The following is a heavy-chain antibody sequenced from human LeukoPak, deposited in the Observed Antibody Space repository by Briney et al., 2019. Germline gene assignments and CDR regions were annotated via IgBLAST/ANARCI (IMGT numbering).Heavy chain of an antibody. CDR1: GFTFSDYY. Sequence: PGGSLRLSCAASGFTFSDYYMSWIRQAPGKGLEWVSYISSSSSYTNYADSVKGRFTISRDNSKNTFYLQMSSLGVDDTAVYYCAKDSPRISVTGVEYFDHWGQGTLVTVSS. CDR2: ISSSSSYT. CDR3: AKDSPRISVTGVEYFDH. V-gene: IGHV3-11*05. D-gene: IGHD4-11*01. J-gene: IGHJ1*01.